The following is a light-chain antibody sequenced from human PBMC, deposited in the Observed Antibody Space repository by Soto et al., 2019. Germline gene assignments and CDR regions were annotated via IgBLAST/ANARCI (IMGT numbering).Light chain of an antibody. CDR3: SSKAGSNTYA. J-gene: IGLJ1*01. Sequence: QSVLTQPPSASGSPGQSVTISCTGTSSDVGGYNYVSWYQQHPGKAPKLMIYEVSKRPSGVADRFCGSKAGTTAPLTVSGLQPEDEADYYCSSKAGSNTYASVTGTKAPV. CDR1: SSDVGGYNY. V-gene: IGLV2-8*01. CDR2: EVS.